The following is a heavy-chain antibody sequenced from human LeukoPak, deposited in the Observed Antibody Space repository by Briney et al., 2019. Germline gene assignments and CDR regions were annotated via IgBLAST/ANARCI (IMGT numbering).Heavy chain of an antibody. CDR3: ARRRIGVMWVYYFDY. Sequence: PSETLSLTCAVYGGSFSGYYWSWIRQPPGKGLEWIGETNHSGSTNYNPSLKSRVTISVDTSKNQFSLKLSSVTAADTAVYYCARRRIGVMWVYYFDYWGQGTLVTVSS. V-gene: IGHV4-34*01. J-gene: IGHJ4*02. CDR1: GGSFSGYY. CDR2: TNHSGST. D-gene: IGHD1-26*01.